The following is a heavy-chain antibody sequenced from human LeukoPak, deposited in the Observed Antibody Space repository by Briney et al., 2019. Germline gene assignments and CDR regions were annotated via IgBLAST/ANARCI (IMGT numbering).Heavy chain of an antibody. CDR3: VRRMGNVDTAMAD. CDR1: GFTFSSYA. Sequence: PGGTLRLSCAASGFTFSSYAMSWVRQAPGKGLEWVSAISGSGSNTFYSDSVKGRFTISRDSSKNMLYLQMNSLRADDTAVYYCVRRMGNVDTAMADWGQGTLVTVSS. V-gene: IGHV3-23*01. CDR2: ISGSGSNT. J-gene: IGHJ4*02. D-gene: IGHD5-18*01.